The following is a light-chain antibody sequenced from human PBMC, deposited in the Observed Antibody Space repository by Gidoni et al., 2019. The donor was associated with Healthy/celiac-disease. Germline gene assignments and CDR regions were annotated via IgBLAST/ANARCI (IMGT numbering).Light chain of an antibody. J-gene: IGKJ2*01. CDR3: QQYDNLPYT. V-gene: IGKV1-33*01. CDR1: QDISNY. Sequence: DIQMTQSPPSLSASVGDRVTITCQASQDISNYLNWYQQKPGKAPKLLIYDASKLETGVPSRFSGSGSGTDFTFTISSLQPEDIATYYCQQYDNLPYTFGQGTKLEIK. CDR2: DAS.